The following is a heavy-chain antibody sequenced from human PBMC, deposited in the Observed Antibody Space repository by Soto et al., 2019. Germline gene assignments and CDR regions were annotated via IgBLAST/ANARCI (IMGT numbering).Heavy chain of an antibody. CDR2: VKSKSDGGTT. V-gene: IGHV3-15*01. CDR1: GFTFSNAL. Sequence: EVQLVESGGGLVKPGGSLRLSCAASGFTFSNALMTWVRQAPGKGLAWVGRVKSKSDGGTTDYAAPVKGRFTISRDDSENTLYLQRNSLKAEDTGMYYCTTGYTGRHYWGQGTLVTVSS. CDR3: TTGYTGRHY. D-gene: IGHD2-2*02. J-gene: IGHJ4*02.